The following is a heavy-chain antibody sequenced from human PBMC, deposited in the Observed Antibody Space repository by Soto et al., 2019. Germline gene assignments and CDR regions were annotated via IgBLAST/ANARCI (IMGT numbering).Heavy chain of an antibody. CDR2: ISAYNGNT. CDR1: GYTFASYG. Sequence: QVQLVQSGAEVKKPGASVKVSCKASGYTFASYGISWVRQAPGQGLEWMGWISAYNGNTNYAQKLQGRVTMTTDTYTXXAXMXERSLRADDTAVYYCAREGTCSSTSCPTYFSFGMDVWGQGTTVTVSS. CDR3: AREGTCSSTSCPTYFSFGMDV. V-gene: IGHV1-18*01. J-gene: IGHJ6*02. D-gene: IGHD2-2*01.